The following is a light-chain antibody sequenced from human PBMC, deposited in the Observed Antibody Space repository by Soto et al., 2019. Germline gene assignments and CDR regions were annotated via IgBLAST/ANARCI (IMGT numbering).Light chain of an antibody. J-gene: IGKJ1*01. Sequence: DIQMTQSPSTLSASVGDRVTITCRASQSVSIWLAWYQQKPGKAPNLLIYKASSLQSGVPSRFSGSGSGTEFTLTISGLQPEDSATCYCQQHHEYAAWTFGQGTKV. CDR1: QSVSIW. CDR2: KAS. CDR3: QQHHEYAAWT. V-gene: IGKV1-5*03.